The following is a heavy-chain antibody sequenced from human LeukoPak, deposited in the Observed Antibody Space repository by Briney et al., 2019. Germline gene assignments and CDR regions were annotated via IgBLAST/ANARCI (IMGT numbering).Heavy chain of an antibody. CDR2: IIPIFGTA. Sequence: GASVKVSCKASGGTFSSYAISWVRQAPGQGLEWMGGIIPIFGTANYAQKFQGRVTITTDESTSTAYMELSSLRSEDTAVYNCASYPRGKIAVFDPWGQGTLVTVSP. V-gene: IGHV1-69*05. J-gene: IGHJ5*02. D-gene: IGHD6-19*01. CDR3: ASYPRGKIAVFDP. CDR1: GGTFSSYA.